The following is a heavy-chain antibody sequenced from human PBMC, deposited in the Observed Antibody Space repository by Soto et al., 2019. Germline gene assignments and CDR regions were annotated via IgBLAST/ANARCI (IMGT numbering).Heavy chain of an antibody. J-gene: IGHJ4*02. Sequence: PSETLSLTCTVSGGSVSSGSYYWSWIRQPPGKGLEWIGYIYYSGGTKYNPSLKSRVTISGDMSRNQFSLKVQSATAADTAVYYCARENRIGMILYWSQGTLDTVSS. V-gene: IGHV4-61*01. CDR1: GGSVSSGSYY. D-gene: IGHD1-26*01. CDR2: IYYSGGT. CDR3: ARENRIGMILY.